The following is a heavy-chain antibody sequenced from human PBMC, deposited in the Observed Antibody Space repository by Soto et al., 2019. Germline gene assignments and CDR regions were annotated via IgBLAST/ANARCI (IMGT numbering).Heavy chain of an antibody. CDR2: ISGSGGST. CDR3: AKTPGYDSTGCYFDY. D-gene: IGHD3-22*01. J-gene: IGHJ4*02. CDR1: GFTFSSYA. V-gene: IGHV3-23*01. Sequence: PGGSLRLSCAASGFTFSSYAMSWVRQAPGKGLEWVSAISGSGGSTYYADSVKGRFTISRDNSKNTLYLQMNSLRAEDTAVYYSAKTPGYDSTGCYFDYWGQGNLVTVSS.